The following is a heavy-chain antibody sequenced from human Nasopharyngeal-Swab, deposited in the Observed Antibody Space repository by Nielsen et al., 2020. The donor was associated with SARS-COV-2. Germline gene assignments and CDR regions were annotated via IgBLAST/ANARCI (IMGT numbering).Heavy chain of an antibody. V-gene: IGHV4-4*02. J-gene: IGHJ6*03. Sequence: VRQAPGKGLEWIGEIYHSGSTNYNPSLKSRVTISVDNSKNQFFLSLSSVTAADTAVYYCASLLTYYDFWSGYLNYYYMDVWGKGTTVTVSS. D-gene: IGHD3-3*01. CDR2: IYHSGST. CDR3: ASLLTYYDFWSGYLNYYYMDV.